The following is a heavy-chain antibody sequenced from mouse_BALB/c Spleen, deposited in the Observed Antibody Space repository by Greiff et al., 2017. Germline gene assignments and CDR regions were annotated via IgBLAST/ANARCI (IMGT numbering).Heavy chain of an antibody. D-gene: IGHD1-1*01. CDR1: GYAFSSSW. J-gene: IGHJ3*01. CDR3: ARTYYGSSWFAY. Sequence: VQLQQSGPELVKPGASVKISCKASGYAFSSSWMNWVKQRPGQGLEWIGRIYPGDGDTNYNGKFKGKATLTADKSSSTAYMQLSSLTSVDSAVYFCARTYYGSSWFAYWGQGTLVTVSA. CDR2: IYPGDGDT. V-gene: IGHV1-82*01.